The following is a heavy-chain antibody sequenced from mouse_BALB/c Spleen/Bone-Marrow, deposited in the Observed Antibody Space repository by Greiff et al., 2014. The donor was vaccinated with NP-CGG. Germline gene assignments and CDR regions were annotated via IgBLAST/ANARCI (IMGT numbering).Heavy chain of an antibody. V-gene: IGHV1-9*01. CDR2: ILPGSGST. D-gene: IGHD1-1*02. J-gene: IGHJ3*01. Sequence: QVQLQQSGAELMKPGASVKISCKATGYTFSSYWIEWVKQRPGHGLEWIGEILPGSGSTNYNEKFKGKATFTADTSSNTAYVQLSSLTSEDSAVYYCASFYGRFAYWGQGTLVTVSA. CDR3: ASFYGRFAY. CDR1: GYTFSSYW.